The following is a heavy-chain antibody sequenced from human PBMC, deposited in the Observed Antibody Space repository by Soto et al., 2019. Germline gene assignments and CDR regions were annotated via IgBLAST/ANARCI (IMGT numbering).Heavy chain of an antibody. CDR2: INPNSGGT. V-gene: IGHV1-2*04. CDR1: GYTFTGYY. D-gene: IGHD2-2*01. CDR3: ARTQCSSTRCYVGSWDY. J-gene: IGHJ4*02. Sequence: QVQLVQSGAEVKKPGASVKVSCRASGYTFTGYYMHWVRQAPGQGLEWMGWINPNSGGTNYAQNFQGWVTRTRETSVSTAYMELSRLRSDDTAVDYCARTQCSSTRCYVGSWDYWGQGTLVTVSS.